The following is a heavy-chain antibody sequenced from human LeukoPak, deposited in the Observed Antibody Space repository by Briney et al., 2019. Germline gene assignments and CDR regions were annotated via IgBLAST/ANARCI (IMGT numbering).Heavy chain of an antibody. CDR1: GGSVNSYH. V-gene: IGHV4-4*07. CDR2: VHASGGT. CDR3: ERDESSRDGRCGYDY. J-gene: IGHJ4*01. D-gene: IGHD3-22*01. Sequence: PSETLSLTCTVSGGSVNSYHSSWIRQPAGKGLECVGLVHASGGTNNNPSIRSRGAISIDTSKNKVSLILHYVYAADMAVYYCERDESSRDGRCGYDYWGRGVLVTVSS.